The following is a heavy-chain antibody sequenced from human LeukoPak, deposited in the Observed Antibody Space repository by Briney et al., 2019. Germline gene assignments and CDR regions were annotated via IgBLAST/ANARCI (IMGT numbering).Heavy chain of an antibody. Sequence: SETLSLTCTVSGDSLSSSSYCWGWIRQPPGKGLEWIGSIYYSGTTYYNPSLKSRVTTSVDTSKNQFSLKLSSVTAADTAVYYCARHKGSSGWYYYFDYWGQGTLDTVSS. CDR2: IYYSGTT. CDR1: GDSLSSSSYC. D-gene: IGHD6-19*01. CDR3: ARHKGSSGWYYYFDY. V-gene: IGHV4-39*01. J-gene: IGHJ4*02.